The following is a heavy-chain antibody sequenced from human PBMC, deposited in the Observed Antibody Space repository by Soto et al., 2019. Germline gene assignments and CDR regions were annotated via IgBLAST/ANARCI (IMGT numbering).Heavy chain of an antibody. CDR3: ARDRGVAPPVAGNTHYYYYMDV. D-gene: IGHD6-19*01. Sequence: QDQLLQSGAEVKKPGASVTVSCKASGYSFTNYGITWVRQAPGQGLEWMGWISAFNGNTHYAQKLQGRVTMTTDASTSTAYMELRSLRSDETAVYYCARDRGVAPPVAGNTHYYYYMDVWGKGTTVTVSS. CDR2: ISAFNGNT. V-gene: IGHV1-18*01. CDR1: GYSFTNYG. J-gene: IGHJ6*03.